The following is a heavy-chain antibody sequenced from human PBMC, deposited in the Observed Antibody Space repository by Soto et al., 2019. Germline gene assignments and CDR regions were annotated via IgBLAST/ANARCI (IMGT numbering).Heavy chain of an antibody. V-gene: IGHV4-34*01. CDR3: ARGGLPIVVVPAEDRWFDP. CDR1: GGSFSGYY. CDR2: INHSGST. D-gene: IGHD2-2*01. Sequence: SETLSLTCAVYGGSFSGYYWSWIRQPPGKGLEWIGEINHSGSTNYNPSLKSRVTISVDTSKNQFSLKLSSVTAADTAVYYCARGGLPIVVVPAEDRWFDPWGQGTPVTVSS. J-gene: IGHJ5*02.